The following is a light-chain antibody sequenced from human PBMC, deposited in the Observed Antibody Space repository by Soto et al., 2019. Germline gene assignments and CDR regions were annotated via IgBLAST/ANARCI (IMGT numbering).Light chain of an antibody. Sequence: QPVLTQPPSASGTPGQRVTISCSGSNSNIGSKNVNWYRQFPGTAPKLLIYRNNQRYSGVPDRVSASKSGTSASLAISGLQSEDEADYYCAVWDDTLNGPVFGGGTKVTVL. V-gene: IGLV1-44*01. CDR2: RNN. CDR1: NSNIGSKN. CDR3: AVWDDTLNGPV. J-gene: IGLJ3*02.